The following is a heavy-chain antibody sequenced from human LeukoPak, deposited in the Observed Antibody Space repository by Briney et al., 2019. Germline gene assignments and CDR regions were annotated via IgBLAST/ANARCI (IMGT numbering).Heavy chain of an antibody. CDR1: GFTLSSNG. CDR2: IRYDGNNK. J-gene: IGHJ4*02. Sequence: PGGSLRLSCVASGFTLSSNGMHWVRQAPGKGLEWVAFIRYDGNNKYYADSVKGRFTIPRDNSKNTLYLQMSSLRAEDTAVYYCAKNTGIWGSYRSSLFDYWGQGTLVTVSS. CDR3: AKNTGIWGSYRSSLFDY. V-gene: IGHV3-30*02. D-gene: IGHD3-16*02.